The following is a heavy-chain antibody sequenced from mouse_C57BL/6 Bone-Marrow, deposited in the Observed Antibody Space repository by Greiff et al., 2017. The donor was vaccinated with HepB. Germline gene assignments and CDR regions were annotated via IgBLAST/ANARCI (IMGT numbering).Heavy chain of an antibody. J-gene: IGHJ2*01. CDR3: ARGDYDYDERGFDY. CDR1: GYTFTSYG. D-gene: IGHD2-4*01. Sequence: VKVVESGAELARPGASVKLSCKASGYTFTSYGISWVKQRTGQGLEWIGEIYPRSGNTYYNEKFKGKATLTADKSSSTAYMELRSLTSEDSAVYFCARGDYDYDERGFDYWGQGTTLTVSS. V-gene: IGHV1-81*01. CDR2: IYPRSGNT.